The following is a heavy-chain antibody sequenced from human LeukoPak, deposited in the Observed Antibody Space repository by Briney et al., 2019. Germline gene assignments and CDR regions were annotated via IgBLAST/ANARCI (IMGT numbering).Heavy chain of an antibody. D-gene: IGHD2-2*01. Sequence: WASVKVSCTASGYTFTGYYMHWVRQAPGQGLEWMGWINPNSGGTNYAQKFQGRVTMTRDTSISTAYMELSRLRSDDTAVYYCARSGCSSTSCYWGAYYYYYYMDVWGKGTTVTISS. CDR1: GYTFTGYY. CDR3: ARSGCSSTSCYWGAYYYYYYMDV. CDR2: INPNSGGT. V-gene: IGHV1-2*02. J-gene: IGHJ6*03.